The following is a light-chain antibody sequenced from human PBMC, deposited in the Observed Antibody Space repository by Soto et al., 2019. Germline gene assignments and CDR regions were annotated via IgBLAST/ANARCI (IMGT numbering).Light chain of an antibody. CDR1: NSDV. J-gene: IGLJ3*02. CDR3: CSYAKDWI. CDR2: EGT. V-gene: IGLV2-23*01. Sequence: QSVLTQPASVSGSPGQSITISCTGTNSDVSWYQQHPGKAPKLIIYEGTQRPSGVSHRFSGTRSGNTASLTISGLQAEDEADYHCCSYAKDWIFGGGTKLTVL.